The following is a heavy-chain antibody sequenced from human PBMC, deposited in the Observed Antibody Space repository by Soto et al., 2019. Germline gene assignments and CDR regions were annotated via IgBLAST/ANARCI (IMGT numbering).Heavy chain of an antibody. J-gene: IGHJ5*02. CDR2: INAGNGNT. D-gene: IGHD3-3*01. CDR1: GYTFTSYT. CDR3: ARDPTRLQSLEWLQVAFDP. V-gene: IGHV1-3*01. Sequence: ASVKVSCKASGYTFTSYTLHWVRQAPGQRLEWMGWINAGNGNTKYSQKFQGRVTMTRDTSANTVYMELYSLRSEDTAVYYCARDPTRLQSLEWLQVAFDPWGQGTLVTVSS.